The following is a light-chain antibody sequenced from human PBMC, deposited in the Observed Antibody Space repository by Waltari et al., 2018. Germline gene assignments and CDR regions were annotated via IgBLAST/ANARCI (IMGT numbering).Light chain of an antibody. Sequence: QLVLTHSPPASASLGASVKLTCTLSSGPSSTVLARLQQRPEKGPRYLVKVNSDGSHRTGDGVPDRVSGCSSGAERYLTISSLQSGDEADYYCQTGGHGTWVFGGGTKLTVL. CDR3: QTGGHGTWV. CDR2: VNSDGSH. CDR1: SGPSSTV. V-gene: IGLV4-69*01. J-gene: IGLJ3*02.